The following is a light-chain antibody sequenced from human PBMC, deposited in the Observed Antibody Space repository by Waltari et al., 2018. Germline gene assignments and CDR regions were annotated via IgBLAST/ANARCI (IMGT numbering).Light chain of an antibody. CDR2: DAS. Sequence: EIVMTQSPATLSVSPGERATLSCRASQSVSNKLAWYQRKPGQAPRLLIYDASSRAIDIPARFSGSGSGTEFTLTISSTQSEDFAVYYCQQYNNWPPLTFGGGTKVDIK. CDR3: QQYNNWPPLT. CDR1: QSVSNK. J-gene: IGKJ4*01. V-gene: IGKV3-15*01.